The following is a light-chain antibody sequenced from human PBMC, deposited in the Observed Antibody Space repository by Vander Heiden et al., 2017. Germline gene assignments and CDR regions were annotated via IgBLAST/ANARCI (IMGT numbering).Light chain of an antibody. Sequence: DIKMTQSPPTLSASVGGRVTTTCRASHSISIWLAGYQQQQAKAPKPLINDASSLESGVPSRFSGSGSGTDFTLPISSLQPDDFATYHCQQYNNHSPRTFGQGTKVEI. CDR2: DAS. CDR1: HSISIW. J-gene: IGKJ1*01. CDR3: QQYNNHSPRT. V-gene: IGKV1-5*01.